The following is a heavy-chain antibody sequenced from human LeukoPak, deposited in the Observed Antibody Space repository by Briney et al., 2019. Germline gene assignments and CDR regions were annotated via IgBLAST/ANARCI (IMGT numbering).Heavy chain of an antibody. D-gene: IGHD6-13*01. CDR1: GGSISSGGYS. CDR3: ARDLPLAAAAKDVFDL. Sequence: PSQTLSLTCTVSGGSISSGGYSWSWIRQPPGKGLEWIGNIHHSGGTYYNPSLKSRLTISVDRSKSQFSLTLNSVTAADTAAYFCARDLPLAAAAKDVFDLWGQGTLVTVSS. J-gene: IGHJ3*01. CDR2: IHHSGGT. V-gene: IGHV4-30-2*01.